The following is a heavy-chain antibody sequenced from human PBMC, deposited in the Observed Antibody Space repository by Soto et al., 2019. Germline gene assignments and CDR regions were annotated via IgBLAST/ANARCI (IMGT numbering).Heavy chain of an antibody. CDR3: ARSPRPGHSYGFRPYYFDY. CDR2: INPNSGGT. Sequence: ASVKVCCKDSGYTFTGNYMQWVQHAPGQGLEWMGWINPNSGGTNYAQKFQGWVTMTRDTSISTAYMELSRLRSEDTAVYYCARSPRPGHSYGFRPYYFDYWGQGTLVTVSS. D-gene: IGHD5-18*01. V-gene: IGHV1-2*04. J-gene: IGHJ4*02. CDR1: GYTFTGNY.